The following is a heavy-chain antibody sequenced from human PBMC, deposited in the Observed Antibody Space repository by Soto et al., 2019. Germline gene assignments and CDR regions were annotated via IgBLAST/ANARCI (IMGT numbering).Heavy chain of an antibody. V-gene: IGHV3-23*01. J-gene: IGHJ6*02. D-gene: IGHD4-4*01. CDR2: IGPSGNT. CDR1: GFTFSNSG. Sequence: EVQLLESGGDLVQPGGSLRLVCAASGFTFSNSGMRWVRQAPGQGLEWVSSIGPSGNTYYSDAVKGRFTISRDISKNTLFLQMDSRRAEDTATYYCAKLLHNSYYKVMDVWGQGTTVTVSS. CDR3: AKLLHNSYYKVMDV.